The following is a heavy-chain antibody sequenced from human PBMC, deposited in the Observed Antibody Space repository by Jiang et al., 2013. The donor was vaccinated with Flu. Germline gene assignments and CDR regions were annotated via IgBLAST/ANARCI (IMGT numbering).Heavy chain of an antibody. Sequence: YAISWVRQAPGQGLEWMGGIIPIFGTANYAQKFQGRVTITADESTSTAYMELSSLRSEDTAVYYCARGVVPAAIESGFGAFDIWGQGTMVTVSS. CDR1: YA. CDR3: ARGVVPAAIESGFGAFDI. J-gene: IGHJ3*02. V-gene: IGHV1-69*01. D-gene: IGHD2-2*01. CDR2: IIPIFGTA.